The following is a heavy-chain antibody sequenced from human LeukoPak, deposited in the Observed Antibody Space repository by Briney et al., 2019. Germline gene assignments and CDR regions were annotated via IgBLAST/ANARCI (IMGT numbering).Heavy chain of an antibody. CDR1: GFTFSNYS. CDR3: ARDRDPYYFDF. V-gene: IGHV3-48*01. J-gene: IGHJ4*02. D-gene: IGHD2-21*01. CDR2: ISSSSSSI. Sequence: GGSLRLSCAASGFTFSNYSMNWVRQAPGKGLEWVSYISSSSSSIFYADSVKGRFTISRDNSMITLYLQMNSLRIEDTAVYYCARDRDPYYFDFWGQGTLVTVSS.